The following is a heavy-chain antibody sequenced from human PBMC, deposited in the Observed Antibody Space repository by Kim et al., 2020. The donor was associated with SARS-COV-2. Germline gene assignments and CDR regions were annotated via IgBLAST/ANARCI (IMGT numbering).Heavy chain of an antibody. CDR3: TRGTPSTEFAQ. V-gene: IGHV6-1*01. Sequence: NNDYAVSVKSRITIDPDTSKNQFSLQLNSVTPEGTAIYYCTRGTPSTEFAQWGQGTLVTVSS. CDR2: NN. D-gene: IGHD1-26*01. J-gene: IGHJ4*02.